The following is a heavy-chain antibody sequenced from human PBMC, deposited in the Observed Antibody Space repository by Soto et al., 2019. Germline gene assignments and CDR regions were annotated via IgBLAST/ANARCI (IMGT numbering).Heavy chain of an antibody. CDR3: TREYCSSSSCYGPDY. V-gene: IGHV1-18*01. D-gene: IGHD2-2*01. CDR2: ISAHNDNT. CDR1: GYTFTSLG. J-gene: IGHJ4*02. Sequence: GASVKVSCKASGYTFTSLGISWVRQAPGQGLEWMGWISAHNDNTRYAQKLQGRVTMTTDTSTRTAYVELRSLRSDDTAVYYCTREYCSSSSCYGPDYWGQGTLVTVSS.